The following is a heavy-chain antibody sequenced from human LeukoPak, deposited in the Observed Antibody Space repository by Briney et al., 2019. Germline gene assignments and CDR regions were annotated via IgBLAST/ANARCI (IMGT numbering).Heavy chain of an antibody. D-gene: IGHD5-18*01. Sequence: KDSQTLSLTCTISGDSVPGNSATWRWIRQSPSRGLEWLGRTYYRSKWYNDYAVSVKSRITINPDTSKNQFSLQLNSVTPEDTAVYYSTRAGSYGYYWSFDLWGRGTLVTVSS. J-gene: IGHJ2*01. CDR1: GDSVPGNSAT. CDR3: TRAGSYGYYWSFDL. V-gene: IGHV6-1*01. CDR2: TYYRSKWYN.